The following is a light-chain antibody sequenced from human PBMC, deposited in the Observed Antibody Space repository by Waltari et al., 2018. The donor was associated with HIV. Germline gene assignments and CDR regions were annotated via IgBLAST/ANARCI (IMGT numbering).Light chain of an antibody. V-gene: IGLV6-57*01. Sequence: NFMLTQPHSVSQSPEKTVTTSCTRRSGSIASNYVLWYQRRPGSSPTPVIYEDNQRPSRVPDRFAGYIDSSASTASFTIAGRKTEDEAGYYCKSYDSSNRVVFGGGTKLTVL. J-gene: IGLJ2*01. CDR2: EDN. CDR1: SGSIASNY. CDR3: KSYDSSNRVV.